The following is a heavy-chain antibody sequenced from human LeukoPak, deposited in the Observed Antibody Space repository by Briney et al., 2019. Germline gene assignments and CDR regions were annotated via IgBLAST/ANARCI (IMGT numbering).Heavy chain of an antibody. CDR1: GGSLTTHH. J-gene: IGHJ4*02. D-gene: IGHD3-3*02. CDR2: VFDGGGT. CDR3: TTIMRGNIFGYFVF. Sequence: PETPSLTRTVPGGSLTTHHRNWIPQTPGKGLEGVGYVFDGGGTKVSPSLKSRVTLSADTSKSQLSLRLRSVTAADTAVYYCTTIMRGNIFGYFVFWGQGILVTVSS. V-gene: IGHV4-59*11.